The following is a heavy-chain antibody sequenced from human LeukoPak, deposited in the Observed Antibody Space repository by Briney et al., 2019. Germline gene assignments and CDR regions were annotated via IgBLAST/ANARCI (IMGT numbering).Heavy chain of an antibody. D-gene: IGHD6-13*01. Sequence: ASVKVSCKASGYTFTSYGISWARQAPGQGLEWMGWISAYNGNTNYAQKLQGRVTMTTDTSTSTAYMELRSLRSDDTAVYYCARDQLGSSWFQVDYWGQGTLVTVSS. CDR3: ARDQLGSSWFQVDY. J-gene: IGHJ4*02. V-gene: IGHV1-18*01. CDR2: ISAYNGNT. CDR1: GYTFTSYG.